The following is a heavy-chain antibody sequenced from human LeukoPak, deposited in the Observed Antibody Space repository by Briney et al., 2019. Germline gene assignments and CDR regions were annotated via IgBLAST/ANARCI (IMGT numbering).Heavy chain of an antibody. V-gene: IGHV3-7*04. J-gene: IGHJ4*02. Sequence: PGGSLRLSCAASGFTFSSYWMTWVRQAPGKGLEWVANINQDGREKYYVGSVEGRFTISRDNAKNSLYLQMNSLRAEDTAIYYCARDSPGYGAYDLGWGQGTLVTVSS. CDR1: GFTFSSYW. CDR2: INQDGREK. D-gene: IGHD5-12*01. CDR3: ARDSPGYGAYDLG.